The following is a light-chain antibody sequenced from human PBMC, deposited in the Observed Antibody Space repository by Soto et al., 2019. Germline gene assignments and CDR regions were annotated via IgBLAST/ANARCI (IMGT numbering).Light chain of an antibody. CDR2: GAS. Sequence: DIHMTQSPSSLSASVGDTVTITCRASQNIDMYLNWYQQQPGKAPRVLISGASNLQSGVPSRFSGSGSGTEFTLTINSLQPEDFASYFCQHTFNSPPWTFGQGTKVDVK. J-gene: IGKJ1*01. CDR1: QNIDMY. CDR3: QHTFNSPPWT. V-gene: IGKV1-39*01.